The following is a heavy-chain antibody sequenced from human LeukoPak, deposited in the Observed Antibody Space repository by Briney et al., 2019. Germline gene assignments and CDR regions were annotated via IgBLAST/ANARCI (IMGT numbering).Heavy chain of an antibody. D-gene: IGHD2-15*01. J-gene: IGHJ4*02. Sequence: SETLSLTCTVSGGSISSSSYYWGWIRQPPGKGLEWIGSIYYSGSTYYNPSLKSRVTISVDTSKNQFSLKLSSVTAADTAVYYCATETSQIGYCSGGSCYPTYYFDYWGQGTLVTVSS. CDR3: ATETSQIGYCSGGSCYPTYYFDY. CDR1: GGSISSSSYY. CDR2: IYYSGST. V-gene: IGHV4-39*02.